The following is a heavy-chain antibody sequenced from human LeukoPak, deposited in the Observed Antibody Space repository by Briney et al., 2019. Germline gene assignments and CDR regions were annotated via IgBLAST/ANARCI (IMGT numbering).Heavy chain of an antibody. CDR1: GFTVSNNY. J-gene: IGHJ6*03. Sequence: QAGGSLRLSCAASGFTVSNNYMNWVRQAPGKGLEWVSGISGSDYTDHADSVKGRFTISRDNSKNTLYLQMNSLRAEDTALYYCAKSRNFYYYFMEVSGRGTKVTISS. V-gene: IGHV3-53*01. CDR3: AKSRNFYYYFMEV. CDR2: ISGSDYT.